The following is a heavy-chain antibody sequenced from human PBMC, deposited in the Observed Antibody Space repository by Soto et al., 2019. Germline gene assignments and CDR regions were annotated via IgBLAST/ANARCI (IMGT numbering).Heavy chain of an antibody. CDR2: IIPIFGTA. V-gene: IGHV1-69*13. Sequence: SVKVSCKASVGTFSSYAISWVRQAPGQGLEWMGGIIPIFGTANYAQKFQGRVTITADESTSTAYMELSSLRSEDTAVYYCARVYDILTGYYKGWYYYYGMDVWGQGTTVTVSS. D-gene: IGHD3-9*01. CDR3: ARVYDILTGYYKGWYYYYGMDV. CDR1: VGTFSSYA. J-gene: IGHJ6*02.